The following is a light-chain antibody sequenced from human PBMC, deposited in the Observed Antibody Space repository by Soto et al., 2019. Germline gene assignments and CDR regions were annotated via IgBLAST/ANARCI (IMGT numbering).Light chain of an antibody. CDR2: DDS. V-gene: IGLV3-21*02. J-gene: IGLJ1*01. CDR1: NSGSKT. CDR3: QVWDVSTVHVV. Sequence: SYELAQPPSMSVAPGQTARITCGGNNSGSKTVHWYQQKAGQAPVLVVYDDSDGPSGIPERFSGSNSGNTATLTISRVDAGDEADYYCQVWDVSTVHVVFGTGTKVTVL.